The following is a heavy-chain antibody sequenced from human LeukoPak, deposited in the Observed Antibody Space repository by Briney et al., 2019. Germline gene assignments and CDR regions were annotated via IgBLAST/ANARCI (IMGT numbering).Heavy chain of an antibody. CDR3: ARDRLEIKYFDL. J-gene: IGHJ2*01. V-gene: IGHV3-33*01. D-gene: IGHD1-1*01. Sequence: GRSLRLSYAASGFTFRNFGMHWVRQGPGKGLEWVAVIYYDGGKKYYADSVKGRFTISRDNSKNTLYLQLSSLRAEDTAVYYCARDRLEIKYFDLWGRGTQVTVSS. CDR2: IYYDGGKK. CDR1: GFTFRNFG.